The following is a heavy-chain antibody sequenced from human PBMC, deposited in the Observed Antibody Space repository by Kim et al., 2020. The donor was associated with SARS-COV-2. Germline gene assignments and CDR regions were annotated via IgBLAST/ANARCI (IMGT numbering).Heavy chain of an antibody. CDR2: IYYSGST. V-gene: IGHV4-59*01. CDR3: AREGYYDSSGYYHHDAFDI. J-gene: IGHJ3*02. Sequence: SQTLSLTCTVSGGSISSYYWSWLRQPPGKGLEWIGYIYYSGSTNYNPSLKSRVTISVDTSKNQFSLKLSSVTAADTAVYYCAREGYYDSSGYYHHDAFDIWDQGTMVTVSS. D-gene: IGHD3-22*01. CDR1: GGSISSYY.